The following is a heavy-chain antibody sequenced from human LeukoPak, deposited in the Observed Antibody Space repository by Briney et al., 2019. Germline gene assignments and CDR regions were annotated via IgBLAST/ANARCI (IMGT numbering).Heavy chain of an antibody. J-gene: IGHJ4*02. Sequence: SETLSLTCAFYGGSFSGYYWSWIRQPPGKGLEWIGEINHSGSTNYNPSLKSRVTISVDTSKNQFSLKLSSVTAADTAVYYCAREGDLDCSSTSCYQYWGQGTLVTVSS. CDR1: GGSFSGYY. D-gene: IGHD2-2*01. V-gene: IGHV4-34*01. CDR3: AREGDLDCSSTSCYQY. CDR2: INHSGST.